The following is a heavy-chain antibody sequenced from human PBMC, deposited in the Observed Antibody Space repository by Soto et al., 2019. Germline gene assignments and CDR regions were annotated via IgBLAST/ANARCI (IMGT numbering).Heavy chain of an antibody. D-gene: IGHD1-26*01. CDR2: IIPIFGTA. Sequence: VASVKVSCKASGGTFSSCAISWVRQAPGQGLEWMGGIIPIFGTANYAQKFQGRVTITADESTSTAYMELSSLRSEDTAVYYCARFSGSYSYYYYGMDVWGQGTTVTVSS. V-gene: IGHV1-69*13. CDR3: ARFSGSYSYYYYGMDV. J-gene: IGHJ6*02. CDR1: GGTFSSCA.